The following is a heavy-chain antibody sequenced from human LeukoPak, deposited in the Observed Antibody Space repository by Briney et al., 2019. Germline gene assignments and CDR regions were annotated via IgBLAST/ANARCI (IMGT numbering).Heavy chain of an antibody. Sequence: PSETLSLTCAVYGGSFSGYYWSWIRQPPGKGLEGVGEINHSGSTNYNPSLKSRLTISVDTSKHQFSLKLSSVTAADTAVYYCARGPSYYGGNSVRAFDIWAQGTMVTVSS. V-gene: IGHV4-34*01. CDR3: ARGPSYYGGNSVRAFDI. D-gene: IGHD4-23*01. CDR2: INHSGST. CDR1: GGSFSGYY. J-gene: IGHJ3*02.